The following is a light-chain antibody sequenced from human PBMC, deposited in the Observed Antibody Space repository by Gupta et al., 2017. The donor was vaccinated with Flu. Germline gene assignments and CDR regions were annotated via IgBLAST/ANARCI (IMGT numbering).Light chain of an antibody. CDR2: AAS. J-gene: IGKJ1*01. CDR3: QQSYTTPWT. Sequence: DIQMTQSPPSLSASVGDRVTITCRASDPITNYLNWFQQKPGKAPILLIYAASTLQRGVPSRFSGSGSGTDFTLTISSLQPEDFATYYCQQSYTTPWTFGQGTKVDIK. CDR1: DPITNY. V-gene: IGKV1-39*01.